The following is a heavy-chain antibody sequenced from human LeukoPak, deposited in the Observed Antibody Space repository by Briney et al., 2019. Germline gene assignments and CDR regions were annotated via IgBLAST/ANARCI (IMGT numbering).Heavy chain of an antibody. J-gene: IGHJ4*02. Sequence: ASVKVSCKVSGYTLNEFSMHWVRQAPGQGLEWMGWINPNSGGTNYAQKFQGRVTMTRDTSISTAYMELSRLRSDDTAVYYCAREVDIVATSADYWGQGTLVTVSS. CDR1: GYTLNEFS. CDR2: INPNSGGT. D-gene: IGHD5-12*01. CDR3: AREVDIVATSADY. V-gene: IGHV1-2*02.